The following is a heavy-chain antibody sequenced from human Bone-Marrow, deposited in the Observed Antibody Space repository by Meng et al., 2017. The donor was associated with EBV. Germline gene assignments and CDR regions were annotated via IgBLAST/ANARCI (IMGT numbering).Heavy chain of an antibody. Sequence: QVQLQQWGAGLLKPSETLSLTCTVSGGSVSSGSYYWSWIRQPPGKGLQWIGYIYYSGSTNYNPSLKSRATISMDTSKNQFSLKLSSVTAADTAVYYCAREGSPFYYDSSGYDLWGQGTLVTVSS. CDR2: IYYSGST. CDR1: GGSVSSGSYY. D-gene: IGHD3-22*01. V-gene: IGHV4-61*01. J-gene: IGHJ4*02. CDR3: AREGSPFYYDSSGYDL.